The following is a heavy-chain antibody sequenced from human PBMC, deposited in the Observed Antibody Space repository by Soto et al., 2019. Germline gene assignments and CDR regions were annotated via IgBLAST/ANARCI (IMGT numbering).Heavy chain of an antibody. D-gene: IGHD6-13*01. CDR3: AKGGDSSSWKNWFDP. CDR1: GFTFSNYA. V-gene: IGHV3-23*01. Sequence: EVQLLESGGGLVQPGGSLRLSCATSGFTFSNYAMTWVRQAPGKGLAWVSGISGSGSSIYYADSVKGRFTISRDNSKITLYLQMNSLRAEDTAVYYCAKGGDSSSWKNWFDPWGQGTLVTVSS. CDR2: ISGSGSSI. J-gene: IGHJ5*02.